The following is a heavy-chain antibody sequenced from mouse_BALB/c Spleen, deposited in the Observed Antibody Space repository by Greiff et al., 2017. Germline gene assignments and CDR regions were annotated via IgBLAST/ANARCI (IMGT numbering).Heavy chain of an antibody. V-gene: IGHV5-6-4*01. Sequence: VQLKESGGGLVKPGGSLKLSCAASGFTFSSYTMSWVRQTPEKRLEWVATISSGGSYTYYPDSVKGRFTISRDNAKNTLYLQMSSLKSEDTAMYYCTREEGDYGAMDYWGQGTSVTVSS. J-gene: IGHJ4*01. D-gene: IGHD2-4*01. CDR1: GFTFSSYT. CDR3: TREEGDYGAMDY. CDR2: ISSGGSYT.